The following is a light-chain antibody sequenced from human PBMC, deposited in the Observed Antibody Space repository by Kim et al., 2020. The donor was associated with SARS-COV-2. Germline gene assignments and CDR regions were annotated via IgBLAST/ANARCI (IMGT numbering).Light chain of an antibody. Sequence: SPGERATLACRASQSVSSSYLAWYQQKPGQAPRLLIYGASSRATGIPDRVSGSGSGTDFTLTISRLEPEDLAVYYCQQYGSSTFTFGPGTKVDIK. J-gene: IGKJ3*01. CDR1: QSVSSSY. V-gene: IGKV3-20*01. CDR2: GAS. CDR3: QQYGSSTFT.